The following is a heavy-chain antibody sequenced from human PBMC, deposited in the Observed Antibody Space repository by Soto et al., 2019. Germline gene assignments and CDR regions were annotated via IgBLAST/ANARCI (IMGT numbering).Heavy chain of an antibody. Sequence: ASVKVSCKASGYTFINYPIGWVRQAPGHGLEWMGWINAANGDTKYSPKFQGRVTITRDTSASTAYMELSSLRSEDTAVYYCVRRHVSATGIDWFDPWGQGTLVTVSS. CDR1: GYTFINYP. D-gene: IGHD6-13*01. CDR3: VRRHVSATGIDWFDP. CDR2: INAANGDT. J-gene: IGHJ5*02. V-gene: IGHV1-3*01.